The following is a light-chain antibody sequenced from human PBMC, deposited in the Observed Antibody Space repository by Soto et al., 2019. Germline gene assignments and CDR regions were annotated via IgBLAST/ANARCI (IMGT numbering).Light chain of an antibody. CDR2: GAS. CDR3: QHYNDRPLT. Sequence: EIVMTQSPATLSVSPGERATLSCRASQSISNNLAWYQQKPGQAPRLLIYGASTRATGIPARFSGSGSRTEFTLTISSLQSEDFAVYSCQHYNDRPLTFGGGTKVEIK. V-gene: IGKV3-15*01. J-gene: IGKJ4*01. CDR1: QSISNN.